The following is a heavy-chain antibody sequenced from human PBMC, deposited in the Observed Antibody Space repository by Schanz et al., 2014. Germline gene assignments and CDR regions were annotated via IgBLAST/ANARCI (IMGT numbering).Heavy chain of an antibody. J-gene: IGHJ5*02. Sequence: QVQLVQSGAEVKKPGASVKVSCKASGYTFSRYGISWVRQAPGQGFEWMGWINPLSGATDYAPTFQGRVSMTRDTSISTAYMEVTRLVSSDTAVYYCARRGPNCSNNACYHGWFDPWGQGTLVTVSS. CDR3: ARRGPNCSNNACYHGWFDP. D-gene: IGHD4-4*01. CDR2: INPLSGAT. CDR1: GYTFSRYG. V-gene: IGHV1-2*02.